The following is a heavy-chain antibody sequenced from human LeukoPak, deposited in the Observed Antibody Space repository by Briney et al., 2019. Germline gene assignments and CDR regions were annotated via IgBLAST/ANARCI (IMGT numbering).Heavy chain of an antibody. V-gene: IGHV1-69*13. D-gene: IGHD5-18*01. J-gene: IGHJ5*02. CDR2: IIPIFGTA. Sequence: SVKVSCKASGGTFSSYAISWVRQAPGQGLEWMGGIIPIFGTANYAQKFHGRVTITADESTSTAYMELSSLRSEDTAVYYCARGLQLWLNWFDPWGQGTLVTVSS. CDR1: GGTFSSYA. CDR3: ARGLQLWLNWFDP.